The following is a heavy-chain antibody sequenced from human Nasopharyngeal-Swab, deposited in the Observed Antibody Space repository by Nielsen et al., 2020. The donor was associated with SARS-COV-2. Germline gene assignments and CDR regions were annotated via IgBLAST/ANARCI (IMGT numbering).Heavy chain of an antibody. Sequence: GESLKISCAASGFTFSSYGMHWVRQAPGKGLEWVAVIWYDGSNKYYADSVKGRFTISRDNAKNSLYLQMNSLRAEDTAVYFCARGQLWPGYWGQGTLVTVSS. CDR3: ARGQLWPGY. J-gene: IGHJ4*02. CDR1: GFTFSSYG. D-gene: IGHD5-18*01. V-gene: IGHV3-33*03. CDR2: IWYDGSNK.